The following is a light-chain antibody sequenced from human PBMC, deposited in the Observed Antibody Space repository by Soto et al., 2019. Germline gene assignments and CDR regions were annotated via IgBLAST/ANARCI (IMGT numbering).Light chain of an antibody. CDR3: QQYGSSPWT. V-gene: IGKV3-20*01. CDR1: QSISSSY. CDR2: GAS. Sequence: EIVLTQSPGTLSLSPGERATLSCRASQSISSSYLAWYQQKPGQAPRLLIYGASSRATGIPDRFSGGGSGTDFTLTISRLEPEDFAVYYCQQYGSSPWTFGPGTKVDIK. J-gene: IGKJ1*01.